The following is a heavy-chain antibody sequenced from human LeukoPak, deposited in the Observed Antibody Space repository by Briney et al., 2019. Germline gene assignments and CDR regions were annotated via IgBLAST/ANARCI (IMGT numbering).Heavy chain of an antibody. D-gene: IGHD1-26*01. V-gene: IGHV4-34*01. J-gene: IGHJ3*02. CDR3: AGLVGAKGNAFDI. Sequence: SETLSLTCAVYGGSFSGYYWSWIRQPPGKGLEWIGEINHSGSTNYNPSLKSRVTMSVDTSKNQFSLKLSSVTAADTAVYYCAGLVGAKGNAFDIWGQGTMVTVSS. CDR2: INHSGST. CDR1: GGSFSGYY.